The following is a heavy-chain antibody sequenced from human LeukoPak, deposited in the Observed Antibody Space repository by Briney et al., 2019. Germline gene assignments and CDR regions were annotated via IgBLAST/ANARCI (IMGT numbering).Heavy chain of an antibody. CDR1: GYTFTSYD. CDR3: ARSTDLYSSSFDDAFDI. V-gene: IGHV1-8*01. Sequence: ASVKVSCKASGYTFTSYDINWVRQATGQGLEWMGWMNPNGGNTGYAQKFQGRVTMTRNTSISTAYMELSSLRSEDTAVYYCARSTDLYSSSFDDAFDIWGQGTMVTVSS. J-gene: IGHJ3*02. CDR2: MNPNGGNT. D-gene: IGHD6-13*01.